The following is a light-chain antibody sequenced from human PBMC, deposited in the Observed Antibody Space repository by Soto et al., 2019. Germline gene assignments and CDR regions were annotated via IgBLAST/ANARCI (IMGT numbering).Light chain of an antibody. CDR1: SRDVGSYNL. Sequence: QSALTQPASVSGSPGQSVTISCTGTSRDVGSYNLVSWYQQHPAKAPKLMIYEGSTRPSGVSNRFSGSKSGNTASLTISGLQAEDEADYYCCSYAGSSTLVFGGGTKVTVL. CDR2: EGS. J-gene: IGLJ2*01. CDR3: CSYAGSSTLV. V-gene: IGLV2-23*01.